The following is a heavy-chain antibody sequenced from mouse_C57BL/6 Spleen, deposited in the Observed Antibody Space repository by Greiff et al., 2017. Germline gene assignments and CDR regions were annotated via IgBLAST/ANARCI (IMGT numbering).Heavy chain of an antibody. Sequence: EVQLVESGGGLVKPGGSLKLSCAASGFTFSSYAMSWVRQTPEKRLAWVATISDGGSYTSYPDNVKGRFTISRDNAKNNLYLQMSHLKSEDTSMYYCAREGWADYWGQGTSVTVSS. CDR2: ISDGGSYT. CDR1: GFTFSSYA. V-gene: IGHV5-4*01. D-gene: IGHD2-3*01. J-gene: IGHJ4*01. CDR3: AREGWADY.